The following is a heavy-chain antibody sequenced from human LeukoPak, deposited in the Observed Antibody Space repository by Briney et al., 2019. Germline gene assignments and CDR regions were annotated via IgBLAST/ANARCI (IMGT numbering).Heavy chain of an antibody. CDR2: ISGSGGSR. J-gene: IGHJ4*02. D-gene: IGHD1-26*01. Sequence: GGTLRLSCVASGFTFSTYDMTWVRQAPGKGLEWVSGISGSGGSRFYTDSVEGRFTISRDNSKNTLYLQMNSLRAEDTAVYYCAKLREWELPDLFDYWGQGTLVTVSS. CDR3: AKLREWELPDLFDY. CDR1: GFTFSTYD. V-gene: IGHV3-23*01.